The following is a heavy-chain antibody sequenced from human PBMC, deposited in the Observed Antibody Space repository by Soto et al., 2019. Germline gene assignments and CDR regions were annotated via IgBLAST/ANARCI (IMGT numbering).Heavy chain of an antibody. Sequence: QVQLVQSGAEVKKPGSSVKVSCRASGGTFSTYAISWVRQAPGQGLEWMGGIIPTSGTANYAQKFQGRVTITADKSTSTDYRELSSLRSEDTAFYCCARDRYYDRSGSYCESEYWGQGTLVTVSS. J-gene: IGHJ4*02. CDR3: ARDRYYDRSGSYCESEY. CDR1: GGTFSTYA. CDR2: IIPTSGTA. V-gene: IGHV1-69*06. D-gene: IGHD3-22*01.